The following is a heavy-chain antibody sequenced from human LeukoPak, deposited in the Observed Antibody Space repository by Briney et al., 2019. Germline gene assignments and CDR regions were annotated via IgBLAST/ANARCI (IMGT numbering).Heavy chain of an antibody. V-gene: IGHV1-69*06. D-gene: IGHD3-22*01. CDR2: IIPIFGTA. J-gene: IGHJ3*02. CDR1: GGTFSSYA. Sequence: SVKVSCKASGGTFSSYAISWVRQAPGQGLEWMGGIIPIFGTANYAQKFQGRVTITADKSTSTAYMELSSLRSEDTAVYYCARGVDYYDSSGYYSLAFDIWGQGTMGTVSS. CDR3: ARGVDYYDSSGYYSLAFDI.